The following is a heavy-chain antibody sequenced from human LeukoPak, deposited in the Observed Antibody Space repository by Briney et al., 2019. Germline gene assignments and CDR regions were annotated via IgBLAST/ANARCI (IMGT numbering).Heavy chain of an antibody. CDR3: ARVETSKSSIDY. D-gene: IGHD1-1*01. V-gene: IGHV4-34*01. CDR1: GESFSGYY. Sequence: SETLSLTCAVYGESFSGYYWSWIRQPPGKGLEWIGEINHSGSTNYNPSLKSRLTISIDTSKNQFSLKLNSVTAADTAMYYCARVETSKSSIDYWGQGTLVTVSS. J-gene: IGHJ4*02. CDR2: INHSGST.